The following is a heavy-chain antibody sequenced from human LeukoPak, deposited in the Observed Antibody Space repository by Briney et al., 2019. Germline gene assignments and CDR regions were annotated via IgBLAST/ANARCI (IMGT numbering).Heavy chain of an antibody. CDR3: ARSPLPVVWFGESGWFDP. V-gene: IGHV4-59*01. CDR2: IYYSGST. CDR1: GGSISSYY. D-gene: IGHD3-10*01. J-gene: IGHJ5*02. Sequence: SETLSLTCTVSGGSISSYYWSWIRQPPGKGLEWIGYIYYSGSTNYNPSLKSRVTISVDTSKNQFSLKLSSVTAADTAVYYCARSPLPVVWFGESGWFDPWGQGTLVTVSS.